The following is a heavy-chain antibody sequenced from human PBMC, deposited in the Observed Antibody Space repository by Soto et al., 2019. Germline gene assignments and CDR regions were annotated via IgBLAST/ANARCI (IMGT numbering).Heavy chain of an antibody. J-gene: IGHJ4*02. V-gene: IGHV3-74*01. CDR1: GFTFSTYW. CDR2: INSDGSST. D-gene: IGHD2-15*01. CDR3: VRTSLVVAAATREDY. Sequence: EVQLVESGGGLVQPGGSLRLSCVASGFTFSTYWMHWVRQAPGKGLVWVSRINSDGSSTSYADSVKGRFTISRDNAKNTLYLPMNSLRAEDTAVYYCVRTSLVVAAATREDYWGQATLVTVSS.